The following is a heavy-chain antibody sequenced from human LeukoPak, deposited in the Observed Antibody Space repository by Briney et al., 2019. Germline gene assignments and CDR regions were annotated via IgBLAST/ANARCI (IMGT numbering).Heavy chain of an antibody. D-gene: IGHD3-16*01. J-gene: IGHJ4*02. CDR3: ARLLYDYVWGSLSSFDY. V-gene: IGHV1-18*01. CDR2: ISAYNGNT. Sequence: ASVKVSCKAFGYTFTSYGISWVRQAPGQGLEWMGWISAYNGNTNYAQKLQGRVTMTTDTSTSTAYMELRSLRSDDTAVYYCARLLYDYVWGSLSSFDYWGQGTLVTVSS. CDR1: GYTFTSYG.